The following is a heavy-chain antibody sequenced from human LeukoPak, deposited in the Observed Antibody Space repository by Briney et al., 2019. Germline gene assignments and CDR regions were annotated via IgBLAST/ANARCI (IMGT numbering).Heavy chain of an antibody. J-gene: IGHJ6*02. V-gene: IGHV1-2*02. CDR1: GYTFTGYY. CDR3: ARGDLGYCSGDSCYSYYYYGMDV. CDR2: INPNSGGT. Sequence: ASVKVSCKASGYTFTGYYMHWVRQAPGQGLEWMGWINPNSGGTNYAQKFQGRVTMTRDTSISTAYMELSRLRSDDTAVYYCARGDLGYCSGDSCYSYYYYGMDVWGQGTTVTVSS. D-gene: IGHD2-15*01.